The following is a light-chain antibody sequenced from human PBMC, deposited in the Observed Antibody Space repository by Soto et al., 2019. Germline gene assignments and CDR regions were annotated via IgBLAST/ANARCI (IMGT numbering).Light chain of an antibody. V-gene: IGLV1-40*01. CDR2: DNS. CDR3: QSYYSSLSGWV. CDR1: SSNIGAGYD. Sequence: QSVLTQPPSVSGAPGQRVTISCTGSSSNIGAGYDVHWYQQLPGNAPTLLIYDNSNPPPGVPDRFSGSKSGTSASLSITVLQAEDEDESYCQSYYSSLSGWVFGGGTKLTVL. J-gene: IGLJ3*02.